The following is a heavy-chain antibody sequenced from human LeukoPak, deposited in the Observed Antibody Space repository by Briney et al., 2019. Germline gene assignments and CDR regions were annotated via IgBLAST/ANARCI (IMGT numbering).Heavy chain of an antibody. V-gene: IGHV3-30-3*01. CDR3: ARDLSSGHDY. Sequence: GGSLRLSCAASGFTFSSYAMHWVRQAPGKGLEWVAVISYDGSNKYYADSVKGRFTISRDNSKSTLYLQMNSLRAEDTAVYYCARDLSSGHDYWGQGTLVTVSS. CDR1: GFTFSSYA. CDR2: ISYDGSNK. D-gene: IGHD6-19*01. J-gene: IGHJ4*02.